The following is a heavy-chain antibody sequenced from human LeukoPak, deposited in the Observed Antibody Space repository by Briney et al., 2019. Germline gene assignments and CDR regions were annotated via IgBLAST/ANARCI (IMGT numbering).Heavy chain of an antibody. Sequence: SETLSLTCTVSGGSISSSSYYWGWIRQPPGKGLEWIGSIYYSGSTYYNPSLKSRVTISVDTSKNQFSLKLSSVTAADTAVYYCARAIAAAAPDYWGQGTLVTVSS. D-gene: IGHD6-13*01. J-gene: IGHJ4*02. CDR3: ARAIAAAAPDY. V-gene: IGHV4-39*01. CDR1: GGSISSSSYY. CDR2: IYYSGST.